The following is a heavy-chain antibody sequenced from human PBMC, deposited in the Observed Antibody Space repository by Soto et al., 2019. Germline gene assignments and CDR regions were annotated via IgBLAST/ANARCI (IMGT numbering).Heavy chain of an antibody. CDR1: EYSCTNFC. D-gene: IGHD3-9*01. CDR3: ARHDILTGYYSGYYYYGMDV. V-gene: IGHV5-51*01. J-gene: IGHJ6*02. Sequence: GVSLRNWDKVAEYSCTNFCVGLILQMPGKGLEWMGIIYPGDSDTRYSPSFQGQVTISADKSISTAYLQWSSLKASDTAMYYCARHDILTGYYSGYYYYGMDVCGQGTTVTVSS. CDR2: IYPGDSDT.